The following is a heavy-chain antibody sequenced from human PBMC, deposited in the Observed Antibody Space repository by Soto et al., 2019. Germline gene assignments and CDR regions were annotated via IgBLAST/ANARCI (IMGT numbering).Heavy chain of an antibody. CDR2: IKQDGSEK. Sequence: GGSLRLSCAASGFTFSIYWMSWVRHAPGKGLEWVANIKQDGSEKYYVDSVKGRFTISRDNAKNSLYLQMNSLRAEDTAVYYCARDSSGSVDYWGQGTLVTVSS. CDR3: ARDSSGSVDY. J-gene: IGHJ4*02. CDR1: GFTFSIYW. D-gene: IGHD3-22*01. V-gene: IGHV3-7*03.